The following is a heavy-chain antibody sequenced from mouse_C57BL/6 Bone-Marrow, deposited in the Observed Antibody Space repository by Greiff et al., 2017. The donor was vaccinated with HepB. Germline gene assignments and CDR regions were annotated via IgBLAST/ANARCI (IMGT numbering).Heavy chain of an antibody. V-gene: IGHV5-4*01. CDR3: ARDAWVYAMDY. CDR1: GFTFSSYA. CDR2: ISDGGSYT. Sequence: EVKVVESGGGLVKPGGSLKLSCAASGFTFSSYAMSWVRQTPEKRLEWVATISDGGSYTYYPDNVKGRFTISRDNAKNNLYLQMSHLKSEDTAMYYCARDAWVYAMDYWGQGTSVTVSS. D-gene: IGHD4-1*01. J-gene: IGHJ4*01.